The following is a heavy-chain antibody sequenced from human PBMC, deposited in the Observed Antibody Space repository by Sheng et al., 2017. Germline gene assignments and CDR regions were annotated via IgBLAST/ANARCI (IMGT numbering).Heavy chain of an antibody. CDR3: ASDERAPRFPLDRVGYYYYMDV. V-gene: IGHV1-69*05. CDR1: GGTFSSYA. D-gene: IGHD1-26*01. J-gene: IGHJ6*03. CDR2: IIPIFGTA. Sequence: QVQLVQSGAEVKKPGSSVKVSCKASGGTFSSYAISWVRQAPGQGLEWMGGIIPIFGTANYAQKFQGRVTITTDESTSTAYMELSSLRSEDTAVYYCASDERAPRFPLDRVGYYYYMDVWGKGTTVTVSS.